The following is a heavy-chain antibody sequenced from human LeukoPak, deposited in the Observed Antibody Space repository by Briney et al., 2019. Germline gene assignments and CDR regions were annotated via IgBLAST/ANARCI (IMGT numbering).Heavy chain of an antibody. D-gene: IGHD5-12*01. CDR2: IKQDGSEK. CDR3: ARETPPLLVTTSRRVIDY. Sequence: GGSLRLSCAASGFTFNNYWMSWVRKAPGKGLEWVANIKQDGSEKNYVDSVKGRFTISRDNAKKSLYLQMNSLRAEDTAVYYCARETPPLLVTTSRRVIDYWGQGTLVTVSS. CDR1: GFTFNNYW. V-gene: IGHV3-7*01. J-gene: IGHJ4*02.